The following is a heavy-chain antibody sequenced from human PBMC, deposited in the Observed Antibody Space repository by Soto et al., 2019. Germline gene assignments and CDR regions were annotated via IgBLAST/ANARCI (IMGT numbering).Heavy chain of an antibody. CDR1: GYSFTSYW. V-gene: IGHV5-51*01. Sequence: PGESLKISCKGSGYSFTSYWIGWVRQMPGKGLEWMGIIYPGDSDTRYSPSFQGQVTISADKSISTAYLQWSSLKASDTAMYYCARLQGAAAELAAYDMDVWGQGTTVTVSS. CDR2: IYPGDSDT. D-gene: IGHD6-13*01. J-gene: IGHJ6*02. CDR3: ARLQGAAAELAAYDMDV.